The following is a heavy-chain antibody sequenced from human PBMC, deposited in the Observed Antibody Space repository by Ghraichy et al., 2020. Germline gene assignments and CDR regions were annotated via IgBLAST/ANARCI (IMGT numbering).Heavy chain of an antibody. D-gene: IGHD3-16*01. V-gene: IGHV3-48*04. J-gene: IGHJ4*02. CDR1: GFTFRTSY. CDR3: ARGAPGRRLAIFDS. CDR2: ISANSFTI. Sequence: GGSLRLSCEASGFTFRTSYMNWVRQAPGKGLEWVSYISANSFTIYYGDSVKGRLTVSRDNAKNSLFLQMTSLRAEDTAIYYCARGAPGRRLAIFDSWGQGTLVSVSS.